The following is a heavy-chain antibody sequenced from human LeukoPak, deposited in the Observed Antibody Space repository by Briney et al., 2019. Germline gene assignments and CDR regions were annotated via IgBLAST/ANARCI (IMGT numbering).Heavy chain of an antibody. CDR3: ARLDYGDNSGY. Sequence: ASVKVSCKASGYTFTNYGISWVRQAPGQGLEWMGWINPNSGATNYAQKFQGRVTMTRNTSISTANMELSRLKSDDTAIYYCARLDYGDNSGYWGQGTLVTVSS. CDR2: INPNSGAT. V-gene: IGHV1-2*02. J-gene: IGHJ4*02. CDR1: GYTFTNYG. D-gene: IGHD4-23*01.